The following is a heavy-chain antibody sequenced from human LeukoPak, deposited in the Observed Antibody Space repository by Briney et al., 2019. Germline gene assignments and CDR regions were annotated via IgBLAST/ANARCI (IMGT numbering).Heavy chain of an antibody. V-gene: IGHV1-24*01. J-gene: IGHJ5*02. CDR3: ATDSLLSPIGPHSGSYKRDNWFDP. D-gene: IGHD1-26*01. CDR2: FDPEDGET. Sequence: ASVKVSCKVSGYTLTELSMHWVRQAPGKGLEWMGGFDPEDGETIYAQKFQGRVTMTEDTSTDTAYMELSSLRSEDTAVYYCATDSLLSPIGPHSGSYKRDNWFDPWGQGTLVTVSS. CDR1: GYTLTELS.